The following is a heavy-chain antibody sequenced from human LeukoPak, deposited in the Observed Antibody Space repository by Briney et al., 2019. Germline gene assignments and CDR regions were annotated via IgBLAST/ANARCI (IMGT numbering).Heavy chain of an antibody. CDR2: INPNSGGT. Sequence: ASVKVSCKASGYTFTGYYMHWVRQAPGQGLEWMGWINPNSGGTNYAQKFQGRVTMTRDTSISTAYMELSRLRSDDTAVYYCAKHSSGWYYNWFDPWGQGTLVTVSS. CDR3: AKHSSGWYYNWFDP. CDR1: GYTFTGYY. D-gene: IGHD6-19*01. J-gene: IGHJ5*02. V-gene: IGHV1-2*02.